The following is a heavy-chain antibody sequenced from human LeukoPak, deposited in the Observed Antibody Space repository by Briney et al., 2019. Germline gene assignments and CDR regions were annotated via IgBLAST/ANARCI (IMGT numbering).Heavy chain of an antibody. Sequence: PGGSLRLSCAASGFTFSNHRISWVRQPPGKGLDWVAHINQDGSQTSYVDSVKGRFTISRDNAKSALYLQMNSLRAEDTAVYYCARWRGQQSEFDLWGQGNLVSVSS. D-gene: IGHD4-11*01. CDR3: ARWRGQQSEFDL. J-gene: IGHJ4*02. CDR2: INQDGSQT. CDR1: GFTFSNHR. V-gene: IGHV3-7*01.